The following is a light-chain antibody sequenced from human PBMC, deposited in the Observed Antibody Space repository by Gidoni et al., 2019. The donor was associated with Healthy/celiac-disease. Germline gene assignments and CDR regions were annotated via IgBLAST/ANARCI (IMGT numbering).Light chain of an antibody. Sequence: SYELTQQASVSVSPGKTASIPCSGDKLGYKDACWYQQEPGQSPVLVIYHASKRPSGIPDLFSGSTAGNTATLTISGTLAMDESDYYCQAWDSSTARVFGGGTKLTVL. V-gene: IGLV3-1*01. CDR2: HAS. J-gene: IGLJ2*01. CDR3: QAWDSSTARV. CDR1: KLGYKD.